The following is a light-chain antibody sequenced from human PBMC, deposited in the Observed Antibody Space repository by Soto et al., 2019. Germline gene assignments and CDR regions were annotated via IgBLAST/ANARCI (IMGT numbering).Light chain of an antibody. CDR3: QQYNNWPWT. CDR1: HSISSNY. V-gene: IGKV3-20*01. J-gene: IGKJ1*01. CDR2: VAS. Sequence: EIVLTQSPGAVSLSPGERATLSCRASHSISSNYLAWYQQKPGQAPRLLIYVASSRATGIPDRFSGSGSGTDFTLTISRLEPEDFAVYYCQQYNNWPWTFGQGTKVDI.